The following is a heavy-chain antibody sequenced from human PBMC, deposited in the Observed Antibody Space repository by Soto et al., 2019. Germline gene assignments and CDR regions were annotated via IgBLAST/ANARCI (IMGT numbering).Heavy chain of an antibody. J-gene: IGHJ5*02. CDR2: IDNAGSSA. CDR3: AKEKISTSCCNWFDP. CDR1: GFTFSIYC. V-gene: IGHV3-74*01. Sequence: PGASLRLSCAASGFTFSIYCMHWVRQAPGKGPVWVSRIDNAGSSARYADSVKGRFTISRDNSKNTLYLQMNSLRAEDTAVYYCAKEKISTSCCNWFDPWGQGTLVTVSS. D-gene: IGHD2-2*01.